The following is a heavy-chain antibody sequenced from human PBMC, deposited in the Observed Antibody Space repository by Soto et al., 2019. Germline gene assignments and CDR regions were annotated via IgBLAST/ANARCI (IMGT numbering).Heavy chain of an antibody. D-gene: IGHD2-2*01. Sequence: GGSLRLSCEASAFAFSRNAMHWVRQAPGKGLEWVAVISYDGSNTYYADSVKGRFTISRDNSQNTLYLRMNSLRAADTAVYYCASSSTSRTYYFEYWGQGTLVTVSS. CDR2: ISYDGSNT. CDR1: AFAFSRNA. V-gene: IGHV3-30*04. CDR3: ASSSTSRTYYFEY. J-gene: IGHJ4*02.